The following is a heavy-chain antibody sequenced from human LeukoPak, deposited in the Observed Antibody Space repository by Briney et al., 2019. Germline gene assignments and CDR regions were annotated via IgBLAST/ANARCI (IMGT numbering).Heavy chain of an antibody. CDR2: IKQDGSEK. J-gene: IGHJ4*02. V-gene: IGHV3-7*01. D-gene: IGHD2-15*01. Sequence: GGSLRLSCAASGFNFGSYSMTWVRQAPGKGLEWVANIKQDGSEKYYVDSVKGRFTISRDNDKNSLYLQMNSLRAEDTAVYYCAKGGYCSGGSCPSYFDYWGQGTLVTVSS. CDR3: AKGGYCSGGSCPSYFDY. CDR1: GFNFGSYS.